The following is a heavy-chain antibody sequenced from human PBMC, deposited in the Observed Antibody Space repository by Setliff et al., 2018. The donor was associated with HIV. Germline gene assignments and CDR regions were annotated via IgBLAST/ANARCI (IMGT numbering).Heavy chain of an antibody. J-gene: IGHJ3*02. CDR1: GFTFSSYS. D-gene: IGHD6-19*01. Sequence: PGGSLRLSCAASGFTFSSYSMNWVRQAPGKGLEWVSFISGNSGAVTYADSVKGRFTISRDNARNSLYLQLNSLRAEDTAVYYCARYALAVPGYHNAFDIWGQGTMVTVSS. CDR3: ARYALAVPGYHNAFDI. CDR2: ISGNSGAV. V-gene: IGHV3-48*01.